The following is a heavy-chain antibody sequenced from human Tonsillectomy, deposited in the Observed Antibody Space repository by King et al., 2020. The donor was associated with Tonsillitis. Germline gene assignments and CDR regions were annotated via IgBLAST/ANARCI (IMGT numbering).Heavy chain of an antibody. CDR1: GFTFSSYA. Sequence: VQLVESGGGLVQPGGSLRLSCAASGFTFSSYAMHWVRQAPGKGLEYVSAISSNGGSTYYANSVKGRFTISRDNSKNTLYLQMGSLRAEDMAVYYCASPVDAGMDDSGSEVYYYGMDVWRQGTTVTVSS. J-gene: IGHJ6*02. V-gene: IGHV3-64*01. CDR3: ASPVDAGMDDSGSEVYYYGMDV. CDR2: ISSNGGST. D-gene: IGHD1-26*01.